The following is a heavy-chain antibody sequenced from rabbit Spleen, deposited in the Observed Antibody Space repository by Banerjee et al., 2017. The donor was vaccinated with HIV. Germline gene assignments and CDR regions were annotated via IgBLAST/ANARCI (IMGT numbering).Heavy chain of an antibody. J-gene: IGHJ6*01. CDR2: TAAGRSAFT. Sequence: QSLEESGGDLVKPEGSLTLTCKASGFDFSSSDYMCWVRQAPGKGLEWIACTAAGRSAFTYYASWAKGRFTCSKASSTTVTLQMTSLTAADTATYFCARDTGTSFSTYGMDLWGQGTLVTVS. CDR1: GFDFSSSDY. CDR3: ARDTGTSFSTYGMDL. D-gene: IGHD8-1*01. V-gene: IGHV1S40*01.